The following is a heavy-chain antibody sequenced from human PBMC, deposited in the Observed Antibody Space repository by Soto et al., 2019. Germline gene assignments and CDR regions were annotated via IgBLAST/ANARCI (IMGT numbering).Heavy chain of an antibody. D-gene: IGHD3-10*01. CDR2: ISYDGSNK. CDR1: GFTFSSYA. V-gene: IGHV3-30-3*01. CDR3: ASPRLSSYGTAPMDY. J-gene: IGHJ4*02. Sequence: QVQLVESGGGVVQPGRSLRLSCAASGFTFSSYAMHWVRQAPGKGLEWVAVISYDGSNKYYADSVKGRFTISRDNSKNTLYLQMNSLSAEDTAVYYCASPRLSSYGTAPMDYWGQGTLVTVSS.